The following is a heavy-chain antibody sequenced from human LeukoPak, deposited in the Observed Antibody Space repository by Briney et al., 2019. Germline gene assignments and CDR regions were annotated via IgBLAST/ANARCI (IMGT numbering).Heavy chain of an antibody. CDR2: IYYSGST. Sequence: PSETLSLTCTVSGGSISSYYWSWIRRPPGKGLEWIGYIYYSGSTNYNPSLKSRVTISVDTSKNQFSLKLSSVTAADTAVYYCARDHGFGESEFDYWGQGTLVTVSS. V-gene: IGHV4-59*01. D-gene: IGHD3-10*01. J-gene: IGHJ4*02. CDR1: GGSISSYY. CDR3: ARDHGFGESEFDY.